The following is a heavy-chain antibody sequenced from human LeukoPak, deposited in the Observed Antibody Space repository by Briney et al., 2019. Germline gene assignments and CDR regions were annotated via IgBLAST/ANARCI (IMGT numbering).Heavy chain of an antibody. CDR3: ARGRPEKSIVRGKGVTRGYFDY. Sequence: SETLSLTCTVSGVAISSSIYYWVWIREPPGKGVEGFASINYSCSTYYNPSLKSRVTISVHTSKNQFSLKLSSVTAEDTAVCYCARGRPEKSIVRGKGVTRGYFDYWGQGTLVTVSS. J-gene: IGHJ4*02. CDR2: INYSCST. D-gene: IGHD3-10*01. V-gene: IGHV4-39*01. CDR1: GVAISSSIYY.